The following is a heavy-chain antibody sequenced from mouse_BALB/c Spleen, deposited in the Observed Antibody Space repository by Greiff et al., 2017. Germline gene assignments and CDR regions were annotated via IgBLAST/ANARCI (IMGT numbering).Heavy chain of an antibody. CDR1: GYSITSDYA. CDR3: ARNGDYDPYYYAMDY. CDR2: ISYSGST. V-gene: IGHV3-2*02. J-gene: IGHJ4*01. D-gene: IGHD2-4*01. Sequence: EVQLVESGPGLVKPSQSLSLTCTVTGYSITSDYAWNWIRQFPGNKLEWMGYISYSGSTSYNPSLKSRISITRDTSKNQFFLQLNYVTTEDTATYYCARNGDYDPYYYAMDYWGQGTSVTVSS.